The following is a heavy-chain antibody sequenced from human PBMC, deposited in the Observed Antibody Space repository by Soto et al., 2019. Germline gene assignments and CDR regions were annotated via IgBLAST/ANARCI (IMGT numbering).Heavy chain of an antibody. CDR1: VGTFSNYA. CDR3: ANREAGGYYYHGMAV. J-gene: IGHJ6*04. CDR2: ITPIFGSA. V-gene: IGHV1-69*06. D-gene: IGHD3-10*01. Sequence: SVQVSCKASVGTFSNYAISWVRQAPGQGLEWMGGITPIFGSANYAQKFQGRVTIIADKSTNTVYMELSSLRSEDTAVYYCANREAGGYYYHGMAVGGKGTTVHVSS.